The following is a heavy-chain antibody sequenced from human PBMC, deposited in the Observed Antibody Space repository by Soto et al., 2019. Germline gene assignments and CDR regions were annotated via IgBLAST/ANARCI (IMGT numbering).Heavy chain of an antibody. CDR2: ISGSGGST. Sequence: PGGSLRLSCAASGFTFSSYAMSWVRQAPGKGLEWVSAISGSGGSTYYADSVKGRFTISRDNSKNTLYLQMNSLRAEDTAVYYCAKRLLSSGWYKYYYGMDVWGQGTTVTVSS. CDR3: AKRLLSSGWYKYYYGMDV. D-gene: IGHD6-19*01. CDR1: GFTFSSYA. J-gene: IGHJ6*02. V-gene: IGHV3-23*01.